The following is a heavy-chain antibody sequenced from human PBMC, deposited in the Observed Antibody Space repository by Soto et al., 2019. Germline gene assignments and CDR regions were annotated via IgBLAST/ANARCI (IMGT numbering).Heavy chain of an antibody. D-gene: IGHD3-10*01. V-gene: IGHV3-23*01. CDR3: ANSHPVLLWFGEQPGYFDY. Sequence: GGSLRLSCAASGFTFSSYAMSWVRQAPGKGLEWVSAISGSGGSTYYADSVKGRFTISRDNSKNTLYLQMNSLRAEDTAVYYCANSHPVLLWFGEQPGYFDYWGQGTLVTVSS. CDR1: GFTFSSYA. J-gene: IGHJ4*02. CDR2: ISGSGGST.